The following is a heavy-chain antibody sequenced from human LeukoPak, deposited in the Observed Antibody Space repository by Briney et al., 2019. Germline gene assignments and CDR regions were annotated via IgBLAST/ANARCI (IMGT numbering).Heavy chain of an antibody. J-gene: IGHJ3*02. CDR1: GFTFSSYA. CDR3: AKGGWFGQSPSDVFHM. Sequence: GGSLILSCAASGFTFSSYAMSWVRQAPGKGLEWISGVSVSGATTNHADSVKGRFTMSRDNSKNMLYLQMNSLKAEDTAVYYCAKGGWFGQSPSDVFHMWGQGTMVTVYS. CDR2: VSVSGATT. D-gene: IGHD3-10*01. V-gene: IGHV3-23*01.